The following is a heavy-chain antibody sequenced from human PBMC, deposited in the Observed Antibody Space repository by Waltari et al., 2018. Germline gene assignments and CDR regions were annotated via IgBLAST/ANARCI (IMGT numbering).Heavy chain of an antibody. CDR3: ARTIAVASTWYFDL. V-gene: IGHV3-53*01. CDR2: IYIAGST. Sequence: EVHVVESGGGLIQPGGSLRLSCAASGFTVNSNYMTWVRQAPGKALEWVSVIYIAGSTYYADSVKGRFTISRDNSNNTVYLQMSGLRAADTAVYYCARTIAVASTWYFDLWGRGTLVTVSS. D-gene: IGHD6-19*01. CDR1: GFTVNSNY. J-gene: IGHJ2*01.